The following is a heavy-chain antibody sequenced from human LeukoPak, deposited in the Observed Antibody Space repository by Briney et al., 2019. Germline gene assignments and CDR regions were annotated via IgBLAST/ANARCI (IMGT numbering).Heavy chain of an antibody. CDR1: KFAFSSYA. J-gene: IGHJ4*02. V-gene: IGHV3-23*01. Sequence: GGSLRLSCAASKFAFSSYAMSWVRQAPGKGLEWVSAISGGGGNTYYADSVKGRFTISRDNSKNTLYLQMNSLRAEDTAVYYRAREGSYDSLDYWGQGTLVTVSS. CDR2: ISGGGGNT. D-gene: IGHD2-15*01. CDR3: AREGSYDSLDY.